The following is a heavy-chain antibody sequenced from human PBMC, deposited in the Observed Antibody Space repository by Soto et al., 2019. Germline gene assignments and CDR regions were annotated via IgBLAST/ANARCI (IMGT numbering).Heavy chain of an antibody. D-gene: IGHD4-17*01. CDR2: IYYSGST. CDR1: GGPNSRSSYY. J-gene: IGHJ4*02. CDR3: ARGFPTVVTVDY. V-gene: IGHV4-39*01. Sequence: TSEKRSHSRTGSGGPNSRSSYYWGWIRQPPGKGLEWIGSIYYSGSTYYNPSLKSRVTISVDTSKNQFSLKLSSVTAADTAVYYCARGFPTVVTVDYWGQGTLVTVSS.